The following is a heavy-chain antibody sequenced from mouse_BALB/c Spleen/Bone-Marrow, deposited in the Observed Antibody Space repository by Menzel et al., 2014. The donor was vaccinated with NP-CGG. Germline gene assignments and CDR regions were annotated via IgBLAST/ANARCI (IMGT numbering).Heavy chain of an antibody. J-gene: IGHJ3*01. V-gene: IGHV5-6-4*01. CDR2: ISSGGRYI. D-gene: IGHD2-3*01. CDR1: GFTFSTYI. Sequence: DVMLVESGGDLVKPGGSLKLSCAASGFTFSTYIMSWVRQTPEKRLEWVATISSGGRYIFYPDSVKGRFTLSRDNAKNTLYLQMSSPRSDDTAMYYCTREEDYDGNYKFAYWGQGTLVTVSA. CDR3: TREEDYDGNYKFAY.